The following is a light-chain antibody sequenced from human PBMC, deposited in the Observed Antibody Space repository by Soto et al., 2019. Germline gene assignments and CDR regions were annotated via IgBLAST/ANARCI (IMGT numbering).Light chain of an antibody. V-gene: IGKV1-5*01. J-gene: IGKJ1*01. Sequence: DIQMTQSPSSLSASIGDRVTITCRASQTISDFLNWYQHKPGKAPNLLIFDASTLESGVPSRFSGSGSGTTFTLTISSLQSDDFATYYCLQYNGYYRTFGQGTKVDIK. CDR1: QTISDF. CDR2: DAS. CDR3: LQYNGYYRT.